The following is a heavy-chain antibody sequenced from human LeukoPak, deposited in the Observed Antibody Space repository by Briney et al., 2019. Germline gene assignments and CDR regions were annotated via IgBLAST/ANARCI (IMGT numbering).Heavy chain of an antibody. Sequence: PSQTLSLTCTVSGGSISSGDYYWSWIRQPPGKGLEWIGYIYYSGSTYYNPSLKSRVTISVDTSKNQFSLKLSSVTAADTAVYYCARVSGIAVAGHFRDYWGQGTLVTVSS. CDR1: GGSISSGDYY. V-gene: IGHV4-30-4*01. J-gene: IGHJ4*02. CDR3: ARVSGIAVAGHFRDY. CDR2: IYYSGST. D-gene: IGHD6-19*01.